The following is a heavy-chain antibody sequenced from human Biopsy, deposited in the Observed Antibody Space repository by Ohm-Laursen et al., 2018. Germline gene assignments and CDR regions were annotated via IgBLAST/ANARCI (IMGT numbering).Heavy chain of an antibody. J-gene: IGHJ6*02. Sequence: GTLSLTCSVSGDSIGTFYWNWIRQSPGKGLEWIGYIYYTGSTNYNPSLRSRVTISLDTSVNQISLKLNSVTAADTVVYYCAREKEYTRSRPRSHFYYAMDVWGPGSTVTVSS. CDR3: AREKEYTRSRPRSHFYYAMDV. CDR1: GDSIGTFY. V-gene: IGHV4-59*01. CDR2: IYYTGST. D-gene: IGHD1-1*01.